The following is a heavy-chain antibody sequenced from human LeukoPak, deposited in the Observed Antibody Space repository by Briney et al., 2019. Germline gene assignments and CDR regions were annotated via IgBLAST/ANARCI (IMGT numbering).Heavy chain of an antibody. V-gene: IGHV4-39*01. J-gene: IGHJ4*02. D-gene: IGHD5-18*01. CDR1: GVSISSSSYY. Sequence: PSETLSLTCTVSGVSISSSSYYWGWIRQPPGKGLEWIGSIYYSGSTYYNPSLKSRVTISVDTSKNQFSLKLSSVTAADTAVYYCASFRIGESYSYGFYFDYWGQGTLVTVSS. CDR2: IYYSGST. CDR3: ASFRIGESYSYGFYFDY.